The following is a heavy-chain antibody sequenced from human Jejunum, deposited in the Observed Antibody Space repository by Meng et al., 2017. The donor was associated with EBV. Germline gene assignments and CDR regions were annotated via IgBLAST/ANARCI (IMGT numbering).Heavy chain of an antibody. Sequence: QDQLQQVYYRPLKLLESLALPYAGYRGSFSGYDWSWIRQHPGKGLEWIGEINHSGSTNYNPSLRSRVTISVETSKNQFSLRLNSVTAADTAVYYCARVAFSYTTRSLDSWGQGTLVTVSS. CDR3: ARVAFSYTTRSLDS. CDR2: INHSGST. CDR1: RGSFSGYD. V-gene: IGHV4-34*01. D-gene: IGHD3-16*02. J-gene: IGHJ4*02.